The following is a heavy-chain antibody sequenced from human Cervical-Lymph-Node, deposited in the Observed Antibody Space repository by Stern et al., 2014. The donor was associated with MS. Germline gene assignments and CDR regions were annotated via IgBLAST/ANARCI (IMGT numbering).Heavy chain of an antibody. V-gene: IGHV1-69*06. D-gene: IGHD1-26*01. Sequence: VQLVQSGAEGKKPGSSVKVSCKASGDTFSSYAINWVRQVPGQGLEWMGGITPFFGTTNYAQKFQGRVTITADKSTNTAYMELMTLRSEDTAVYYCARGGGLVGYFDYWGQGTLVSVSS. CDR2: ITPFFGTT. CDR3: ARGGGLVGYFDY. J-gene: IGHJ4*02. CDR1: GDTFSSYA.